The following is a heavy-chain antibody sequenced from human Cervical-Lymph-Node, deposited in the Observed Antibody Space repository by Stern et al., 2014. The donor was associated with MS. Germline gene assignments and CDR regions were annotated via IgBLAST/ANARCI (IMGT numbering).Heavy chain of an antibody. V-gene: IGHV1-69*01. D-gene: IGHD6-13*01. Sequence: QVQLVESGAEVTKSGSSVKVSCKASGGTFSKFPSSWVRQAPGPGLEWLGGIFPVFVTPTYAQEFRGRVTITADVSTSTVYMELSSLRSDDTAVYYCALSSETSDRWYSLVYDLWCQGTLVTVSS. CDR2: IFPVFVTP. CDR1: GGTFSKFP. J-gene: IGHJ5*02. CDR3: ALSSETSDRWYSLVYDL.